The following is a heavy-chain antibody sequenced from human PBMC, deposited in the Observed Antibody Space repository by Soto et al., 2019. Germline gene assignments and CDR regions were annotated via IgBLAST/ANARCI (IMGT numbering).Heavy chain of an antibody. V-gene: IGHV3-74*01. Sequence: GGSLRLSCAASGFTFSGYWMHWVRQAPGKGLEWVSGITCDGSGKDYADSVKGRFAISRDNAKNTVYLQMDSLRIEDTAVYYWGRNSIVVGGDPDEYWGQGTPVTVSS. J-gene: IGHJ4*02. CDR2: ITCDGSGK. CDR3: GRNSIVVGGDPDEY. D-gene: IGHD3-22*01. CDR1: GFTFSGYW.